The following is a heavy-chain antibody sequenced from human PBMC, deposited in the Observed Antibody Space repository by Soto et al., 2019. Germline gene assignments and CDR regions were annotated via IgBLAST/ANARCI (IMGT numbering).Heavy chain of an antibody. CDR1: GGSISSSSYY. CDR3: ASSLRYYFDY. J-gene: IGHJ4*02. CDR2: IYYSGST. V-gene: IGHV4-39*01. Sequence: QLQLQESGPGLVKPSETLSLTCTVSGGSISSSSYYWGWIRQPPGKGLEWIGSIYYSGSTYYNPSLKSRVTISVDSSKNQFSLKLSSVTAADTAVYYCASSLRYYFDYWGQGTLVTVTS.